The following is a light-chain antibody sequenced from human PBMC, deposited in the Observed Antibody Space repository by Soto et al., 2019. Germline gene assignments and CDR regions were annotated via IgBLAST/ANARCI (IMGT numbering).Light chain of an antibody. CDR1: QGISSY. CDR3: QQLNSYLRT. V-gene: IGKV1-9*01. J-gene: IGKJ2*01. Sequence: DIQLTQSPSFLSASVGDRVTITCRASQGISSYLAWYQQKPGKAPKVLIYAASTLQSGVPSRFSGSGSGTEFTLTISSLQPEDFGTYYCQQLNSYLRTFGQGTKLENK. CDR2: AAS.